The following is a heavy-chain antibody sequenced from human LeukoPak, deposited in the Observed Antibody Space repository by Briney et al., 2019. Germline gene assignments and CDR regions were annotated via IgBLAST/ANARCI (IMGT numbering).Heavy chain of an antibody. Sequence: GGPLRLSCAASGFTFSGYWMSWVRQAPGKGLEWVANINLDGSVRHYVDSARGRFTISGDNAKNSLYLQMNSLRAEDTALYYCATSDDSSGSDWGQGTLVTVSS. V-gene: IGHV3-7*01. CDR1: GFTFSGYW. D-gene: IGHD3-22*01. CDR2: INLDGSVR. J-gene: IGHJ4*02. CDR3: ATSDDSSGSD.